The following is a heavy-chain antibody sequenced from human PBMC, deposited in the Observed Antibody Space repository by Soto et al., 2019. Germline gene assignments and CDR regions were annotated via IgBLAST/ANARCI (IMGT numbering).Heavy chain of an antibody. CDR3: ARHIAGSRDY. J-gene: IGHJ4*02. D-gene: IGHD3-10*01. V-gene: IGHV3-74*01. CDR1: GFTFSTYW. CDR2: INSDGSST. Sequence: EVQLVESGGGLVQPGGSLRLSCAASGFTFSTYWMHWVRQAPGKGLVWVSRINSDGSSTYYADSVKGRFTISRDNAKKTSYLQMYRVSSEETAVYYSARHIAGSRDYWGEGTLVTVSS.